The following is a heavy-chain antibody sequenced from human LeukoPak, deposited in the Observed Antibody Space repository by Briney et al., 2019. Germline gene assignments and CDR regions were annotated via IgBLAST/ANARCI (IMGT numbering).Heavy chain of an antibody. Sequence: GGSLRLSCTASGFTFEVYWMTCVRHAPGKGLEWAANLDGDGNGEGYADSVKGRFTIPRDNAKNSLYLQMNSLRVDDTAVYYCTRNSGYYLIDYWGQGSLVTVPS. D-gene: IGHD3-22*01. CDR1: GFTFEVYW. CDR2: LDGDGNGE. V-gene: IGHV3-7*01. J-gene: IGHJ4*02. CDR3: TRNSGYYLIDY.